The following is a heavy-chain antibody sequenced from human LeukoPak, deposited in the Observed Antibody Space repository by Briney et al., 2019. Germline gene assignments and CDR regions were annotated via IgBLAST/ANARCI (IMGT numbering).Heavy chain of an antibody. D-gene: IGHD5-18*01. CDR3: AREDVDADSMDY. CDR1: GYTFTKYD. CDR2: INPSGGGT. J-gene: IGHJ4*02. V-gene: IGHV1-46*01. Sequence: ASVKVSCKASGYTFTKYDMNWVRQAPGQGLEWMGIINPSGGGTRYAQKFQGRVAMTRDTSTSTLYMELNSLRSEDTAVYYCAREDVDADSMDYWGQGTLVTVSS.